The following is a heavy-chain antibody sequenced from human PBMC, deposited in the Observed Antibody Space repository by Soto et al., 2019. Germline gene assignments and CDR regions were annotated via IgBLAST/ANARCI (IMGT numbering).Heavy chain of an antibody. CDR1: GVQISSYY. CDR3: ARDRYNWNYVQGVWFDP. V-gene: IGHV4-4*07. Sequence: SEALSLTCTVSGVQISSYYWSWIRQPAGKGLEWIGRIYTSGSTNYNPSLKSRVTMSVDTSKNQFSLKLSSVTAADTAVYYCARDRYNWNYVQGVWFDPWGQGTLVTVS. CDR2: IYTSGST. J-gene: IGHJ5*02. D-gene: IGHD1-7*01.